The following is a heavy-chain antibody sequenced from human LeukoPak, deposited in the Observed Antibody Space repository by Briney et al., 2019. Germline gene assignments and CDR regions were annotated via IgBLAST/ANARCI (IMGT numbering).Heavy chain of an antibody. V-gene: IGHV3-48*03. CDR1: GFTFSSYE. Sequence: PGGSLRLSCAASGFTFSSYEMNWVRQAPGKGLEWVSYISSSGSTIYYADSVKGRFTISRDNAKNSLYLQMNSLRAEDTAVYYCAREGGAAYCSGGNCYGLFDYWGQGTLVTVSS. D-gene: IGHD2-15*01. J-gene: IGHJ4*02. CDR3: AREGGAAYCSGGNCYGLFDY. CDR2: ISSSGSTI.